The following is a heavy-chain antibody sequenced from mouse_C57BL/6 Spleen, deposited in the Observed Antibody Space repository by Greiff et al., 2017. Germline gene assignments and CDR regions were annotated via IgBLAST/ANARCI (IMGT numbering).Heavy chain of an antibody. Sequence: EVKLEESGGGLVKPGGSLKLSCAASGFTFSSYTMSWVRQTPEKRLEWVATISGGGGNTYYPDSVKGRFTISRDNAKNTLYLQMSSLRSEDTALYYCARVYYGHWYFDVWGTGTTVTVSS. J-gene: IGHJ1*03. V-gene: IGHV5-9*01. CDR2: ISGGGGNT. CDR3: ARVYYGHWYFDV. CDR1: GFTFSSYT. D-gene: IGHD2-1*01.